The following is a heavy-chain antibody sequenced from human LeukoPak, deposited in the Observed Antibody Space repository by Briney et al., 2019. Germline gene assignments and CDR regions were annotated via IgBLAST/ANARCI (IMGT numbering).Heavy chain of an antibody. D-gene: IGHD6-19*01. J-gene: IGHJ5*02. V-gene: IGHV1-3*01. Sequence: ASVKVSCKASGYTFTSYAMHWVRQAPGQRLEWMGWINAGNGNTKYSQKFQGRVTITRDTSASTAYMELSSLRSEDTAVYYCARDRPPIGIAVAEGEHWFDPWGQGTLVTVSS. CDR2: INAGNGNT. CDR3: ARDRPPIGIAVAEGEHWFDP. CDR1: GYTFTSYA.